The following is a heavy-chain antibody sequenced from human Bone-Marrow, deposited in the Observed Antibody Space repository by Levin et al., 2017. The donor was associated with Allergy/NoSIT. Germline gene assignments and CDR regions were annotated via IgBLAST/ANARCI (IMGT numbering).Heavy chain of an antibody. Sequence: GGSLRLSCAASGFTFSSVSMTWVRQAPGKGLEWVGRFKSASDGGTPDYAAAVEGRFTISRDNSKKMLYLDMHTLKSEDTGVYFCSTGVTRWQGDYYDFWGQGTLVTVSS. J-gene: IGHJ4*02. D-gene: IGHD5-24*01. CDR3: STGVTRWQGDYYDF. V-gene: IGHV3-15*01. CDR2: FKSASDGGTP. CDR1: GFTFSSVS.